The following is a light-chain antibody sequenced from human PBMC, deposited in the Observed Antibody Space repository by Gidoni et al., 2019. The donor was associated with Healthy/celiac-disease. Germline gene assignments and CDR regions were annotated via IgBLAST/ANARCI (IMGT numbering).Light chain of an antibody. CDR3: QQYYNTPRT. Sequence: DIVMTQSPDSLAVSLGERATLNCKSSQSVLYNSNNKNHLAWYQQKPGQPPKLLIYWASTRESGVPDRFSGRGSGPDFTLPISSLQAEDVAFSYCQQYYNTPRTFGQGTKVEIK. J-gene: IGKJ1*01. CDR2: WAS. V-gene: IGKV4-1*01. CDR1: QSVLYNSNNKNH.